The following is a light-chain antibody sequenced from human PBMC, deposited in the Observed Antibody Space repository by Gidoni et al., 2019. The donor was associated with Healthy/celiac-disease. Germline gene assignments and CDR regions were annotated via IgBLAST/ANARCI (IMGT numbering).Light chain of an antibody. CDR3: QSADSSGTYWV. J-gene: IGLJ3*02. Sequence: SYELTQPPSVSVSPGQTARITCSGDALPKQYAYWYQQKTGQAPVLVIYKDSERPSGIPERCSGSSSGTTVTLTISGVQEEDEADYYWQSADSSGTYWVFGGGTKLTVL. CDR2: KDS. CDR1: ALPKQY. V-gene: IGLV3-25*03.